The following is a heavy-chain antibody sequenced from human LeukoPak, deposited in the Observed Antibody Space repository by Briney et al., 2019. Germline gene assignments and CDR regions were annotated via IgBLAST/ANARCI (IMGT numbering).Heavy chain of an antibody. CDR1: GGSITTTAYC. J-gene: IGHJ4*02. Sequence: SDTLSLTCTVSGGSITTTAYCWGWIRQPPGKGLEWIGSIYYSGSTYYHPSLKSRVTISVDTSRNQFSLKLSSVTAADTAVYYCARHVVYASGTYSFDYWGQGTLVTVSS. D-gene: IGHD3-10*01. V-gene: IGHV4-39*01. CDR3: ARHVVYASGTYSFDY. CDR2: IYYSGST.